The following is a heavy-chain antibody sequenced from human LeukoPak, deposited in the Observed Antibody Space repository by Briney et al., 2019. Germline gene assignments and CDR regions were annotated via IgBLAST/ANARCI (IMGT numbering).Heavy chain of an antibody. CDR1: GYTFTGHH. V-gene: IGHV1-2*02. CDR3: ARAREESTGNYDAFDI. Sequence: ASVKVSCKASGYTFTGHHMHWVRQAPGQGLEWMGWIKPDSGDTNYAQRFHGRVTITRDKSITTAYMELSRVRYDDTAVYYCARAREESTGNYDAFDIWGQGTMVTVSS. J-gene: IGHJ3*02. D-gene: IGHD1-1*01. CDR2: IKPDSGDT.